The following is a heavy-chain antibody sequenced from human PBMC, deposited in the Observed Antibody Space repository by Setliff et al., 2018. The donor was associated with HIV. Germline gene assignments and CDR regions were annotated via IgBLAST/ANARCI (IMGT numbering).Heavy chain of an antibody. J-gene: IGHJ6*02. D-gene: IGHD2-15*01. V-gene: IGHV1-3*01. CDR1: EYTFTDYA. CDR3: ARGSGGYCSGGSCYFGFGLAL. Sequence: ASVKVSCKASEYTFTDYAMHWVRQAPGQRLEWMGWINGGNGNTKYSEKFQGRVTITRDTSASKAYMELSSPGSEDTAVYYCARGSGGYCSGGSCYFGFGLALWGQGTTVTVSS. CDR2: INGGNGNT.